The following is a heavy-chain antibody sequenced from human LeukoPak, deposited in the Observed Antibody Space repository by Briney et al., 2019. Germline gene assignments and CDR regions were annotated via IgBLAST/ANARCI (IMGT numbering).Heavy chain of an antibody. D-gene: IGHD2-2*01. V-gene: IGHV4-34*01. Sequence: SETLSLTCAVYGGSFSGYYWSWIRQPPGKGLEWIGEINHSGSTNYNPSLKSRDTISVDTSKNQFSLKLSSVTAADTAVYYCARGRLCSSTSCYDVYYYYYYMDVWGKGTTVTVSS. CDR1: GGSFSGYY. J-gene: IGHJ6*03. CDR3: ARGRLCSSTSCYDVYYYYYYMDV. CDR2: INHSGST.